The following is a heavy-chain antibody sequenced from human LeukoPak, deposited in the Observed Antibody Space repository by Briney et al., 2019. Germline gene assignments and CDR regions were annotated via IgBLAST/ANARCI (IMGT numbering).Heavy chain of an antibody. CDR1: GYSFNAYW. D-gene: IGHD3-22*01. V-gene: IGHV5-51*01. CDR2: IYPGDSDT. Sequence: GESLKISCKGSGYSFNAYWIGWVRQMPRKGLEWMGIIYPGDSDTKYSPSFQGQVTISADKSISTAYLQWSSLKASDTAMYYCAKHRVSGHYDSSLDYWGQGTLVTVSS. CDR3: AKHRVSGHYDSSLDY. J-gene: IGHJ4*02.